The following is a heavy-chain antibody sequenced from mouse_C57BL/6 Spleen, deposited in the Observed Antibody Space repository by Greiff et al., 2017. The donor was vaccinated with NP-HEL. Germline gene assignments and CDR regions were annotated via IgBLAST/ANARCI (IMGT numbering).Heavy chain of an antibody. Sequence: QVQLQQPGAELVKPGASVKLSCKASGYTFTSYWMQWVKQRPGQGLEWIGEIDPSDSYTNYNQKFKGKATLTVDTSSSTAYMQLSSLTSEDSAVYYCARSGEVFDYWGQGTTLTVSS. CDR3: ARSGEVFDY. CDR1: GYTFTSYW. V-gene: IGHV1-50*01. J-gene: IGHJ2*01. CDR2: IDPSDSYT.